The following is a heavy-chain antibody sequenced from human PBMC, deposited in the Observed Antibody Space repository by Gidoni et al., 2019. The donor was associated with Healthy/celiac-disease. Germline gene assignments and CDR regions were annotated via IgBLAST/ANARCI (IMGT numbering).Heavy chain of an antibody. CDR3: ARATWGGYSYGDYYYMDV. D-gene: IGHD5-18*01. Sequence: EVQLVASGGGLVQPGGSLSLSCAASGFAFSRQWMSWVRQAPGKGLEWVANRKQEGREKYYVDSVKGRFTISRDNAKISLFLQMNSLRAEATAVYYCARATWGGYSYGDYYYMDVWGKGTTVTVSS. V-gene: IGHV3-7*03. J-gene: IGHJ6*03. CDR2: RKQEGREK. CDR1: GFAFSRQW.